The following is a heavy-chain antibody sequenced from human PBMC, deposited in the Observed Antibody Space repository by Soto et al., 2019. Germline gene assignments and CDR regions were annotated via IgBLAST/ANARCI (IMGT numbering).Heavy chain of an antibody. J-gene: IGHJ5*02. CDR2: INHSGST. V-gene: IGHV4-34*01. D-gene: IGHD2-15*01. Sequence: SETLSLTCAVYGGSFSGYYWSWIRQPPGKGLEWIGEINHSGSTNYNPSLKSRVTISVDTSKNQFSLKLSSVTAADTAVYYCARGSGCSGGSCYGNWFDPWGQGTLVTVSS. CDR3: ARGSGCSGGSCYGNWFDP. CDR1: GGSFSGYY.